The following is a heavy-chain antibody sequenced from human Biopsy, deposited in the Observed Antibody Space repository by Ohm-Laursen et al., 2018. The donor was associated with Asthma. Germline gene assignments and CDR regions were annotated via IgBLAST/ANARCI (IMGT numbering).Heavy chain of an antibody. CDR2: ISYGGKT. J-gene: IGHJ6*02. CDR3: ARRITIFGVVQKDHGMDA. Sequence: GTLSLTCAVSGGSMTPTSHYWDWIRQAPGKGLEWIGYISYGGKTSYNPSLKNRFTISRDTAKNRFSLGLTSVTAADTAVYFCARRITIFGVVQKDHGMDAWGQGTTVIVSS. CDR1: GGSMTPTSHY. V-gene: IGHV4-39*01. D-gene: IGHD3-3*01.